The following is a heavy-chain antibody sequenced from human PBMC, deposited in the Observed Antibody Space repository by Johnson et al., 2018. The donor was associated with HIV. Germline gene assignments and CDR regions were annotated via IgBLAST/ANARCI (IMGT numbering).Heavy chain of an antibody. V-gene: IGHV3-20*04. D-gene: IGHD2-15*01. Sequence: VQLVESGGGVVRPGGSLRLSCAASGFSYDHYAMSWVRQDPGKGLEWVSSINWNGGSTGYADSVKGRFTISRDNAKNSLYLQMNSLRAEDTALYYCAREQKFCSGGSCSNAFDVWGQGTMVTVSS. CDR3: AREQKFCSGGSCSNAFDV. CDR1: GFSYDHYA. J-gene: IGHJ3*01. CDR2: INWNGGST.